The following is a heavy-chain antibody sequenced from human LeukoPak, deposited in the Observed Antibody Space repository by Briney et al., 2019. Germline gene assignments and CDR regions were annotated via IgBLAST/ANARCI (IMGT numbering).Heavy chain of an antibody. D-gene: IGHD3-10*01. CDR3: ARVGPITMVRGVRNYFDY. CDR2: INPSGGST. CDR1: GYTFTSHY. V-gene: IGHV1-46*03. Sequence: GASVKVSCKASGYTFTSHYMHWVRQAPGQGLERMGIINPSGGSTSYAQKFQGRVTMTRDTSTSTVYMELSSLRSEDTAVYYCARVGPITMVRGVRNYFDYWGQGTLVTVSS. J-gene: IGHJ4*02.